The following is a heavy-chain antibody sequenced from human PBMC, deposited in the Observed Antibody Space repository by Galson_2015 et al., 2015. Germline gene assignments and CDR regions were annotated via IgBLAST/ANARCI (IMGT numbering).Heavy chain of an antibody. CDR1: GGSISCSY. V-gene: IGHV4-59*01. Sequence: ETLSLTCTVSGGSISCSYWSWIRQPPGKGLEWIGYMYSSGSTDYNPSLKSRVTISLATSKNEISLKLSSVIAADTALYYCARLASSTAPFDYWGQGTLVTVSS. CDR3: ARLASSTAPFDY. J-gene: IGHJ4*02. D-gene: IGHD2-2*01. CDR2: MYSSGST.